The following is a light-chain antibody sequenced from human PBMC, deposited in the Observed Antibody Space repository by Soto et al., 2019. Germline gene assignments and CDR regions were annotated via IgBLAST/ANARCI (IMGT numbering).Light chain of an antibody. Sequence: EIVLTQSPGTLSLSPGERGTLSCRASQSVSSNYLAWYQQKPGQAPRLLIYSAFSRATGIPGRFSGSGSGTDLTLTISRLEPEDFAVYYCQYYGSSPWTFGQGTKVVIK. CDR3: QYYGSSPWT. CDR2: SAF. J-gene: IGKJ1*01. CDR1: QSVSSNY. V-gene: IGKV3-20*01.